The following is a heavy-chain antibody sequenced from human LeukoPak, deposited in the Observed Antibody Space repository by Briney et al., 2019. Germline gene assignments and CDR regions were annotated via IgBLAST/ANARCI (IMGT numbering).Heavy chain of an antibody. J-gene: IGHJ3*02. CDR2: INPNSGGA. CDR1: GYIFTGYY. D-gene: IGHD5-12*01. CDR3: ARGSGYDYRAFDI. Sequence: ASVKVSCKASGYIFTGYYMHWVRQAPGQGLGWMGWINPNSGGANYTQKFQGRVTMTRDTSISTAYLEMSSLTSDDTAVYYCARGSGYDYRAFDIWGQGTMVAVSS. V-gene: IGHV1-2*02.